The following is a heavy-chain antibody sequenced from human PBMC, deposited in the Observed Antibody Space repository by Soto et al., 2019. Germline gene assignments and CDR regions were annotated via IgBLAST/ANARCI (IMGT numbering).Heavy chain of an antibody. D-gene: IGHD2-15*01. Sequence: RGESLKISCKVSGYSFTSYWIGCVRQMPGKGLEWMGIIYPGDSDTRYSPSFQGQVTISADKSISTAYLQWSSLKASDTAMYYCARRRYCSGGSCYSPGYYGMDVWGQGTTVTAP. V-gene: IGHV5-51*01. CDR2: IYPGDSDT. CDR1: GYSFTSYW. CDR3: ARRRYCSGGSCYSPGYYGMDV. J-gene: IGHJ6*02.